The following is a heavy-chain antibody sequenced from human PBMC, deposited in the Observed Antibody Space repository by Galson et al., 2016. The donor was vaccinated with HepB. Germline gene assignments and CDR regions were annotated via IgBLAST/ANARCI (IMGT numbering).Heavy chain of an antibody. D-gene: IGHD3-16*01. CDR2: IIAIFGTA. J-gene: IGHJ5*02. V-gene: IGHV1-69*13. CDR3: ARASGYHYVSWFDP. Sequence: SVKVSCKASGGIFNSYGITWVRQAPGQGLEWMGGIIAIFGTANYAQKFQGRVTFTADESTSTVYMELSSLRSEDTAVYYCARASGYHYVSWFDPWGQGTLVTVSS. CDR1: GGIFNSYG.